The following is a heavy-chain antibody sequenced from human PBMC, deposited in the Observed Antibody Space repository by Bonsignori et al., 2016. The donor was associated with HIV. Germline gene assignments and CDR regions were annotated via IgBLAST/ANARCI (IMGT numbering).Heavy chain of an antibody. J-gene: IGHJ6*03. V-gene: IGHV4-61*09. CDR3: ARDVAHYYDSNDQGLVYAYYMDV. CDR1: GGSISSGRYY. CDR2: MYSSGRT. D-gene: IGHD3-22*01. Sequence: SETLSLTCTVSGGSISSGRYYWSWIRQPAGKGLDWIGHMYSSGRTNYNPSLKSRVTISMDTTKNQFSLTLSSVSAADTTVYYCARDVAHYYDSNDQGLVYAYYMDVWGRGTTVTVSS.